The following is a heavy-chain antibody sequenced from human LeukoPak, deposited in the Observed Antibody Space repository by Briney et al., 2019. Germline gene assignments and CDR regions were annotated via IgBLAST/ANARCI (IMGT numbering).Heavy chain of an antibody. V-gene: IGHV4-4*07. CDR1: GGSISSYY. Sequence: SETLSLTCTVSGGSISSYYWSWIRQPAGKGLEWIGRIYTSGSTNYNPSLKSRVTMSVDTSKNQFSLKLSSVTAADTAVYYCAREKGPKLLWFGEPSYWSDPWGQGTLVTVSS. CDR2: IYTSGST. J-gene: IGHJ5*02. D-gene: IGHD3-10*01. CDR3: AREKGPKLLWFGEPSYWSDP.